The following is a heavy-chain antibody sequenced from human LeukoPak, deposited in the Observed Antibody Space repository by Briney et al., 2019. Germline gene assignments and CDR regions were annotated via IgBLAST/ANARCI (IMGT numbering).Heavy chain of an antibody. Sequence: PGGSLRLSCAASGFTFSSYWMHWVRQAPGKGLVWVSRIITDGSYTSYADSVKGRFTIPRDNAKNTLYLQMNSLRAEDTAVYYCAREDVDITVAASGAFDIWGQGTMVTVSS. J-gene: IGHJ3*02. CDR2: IITDGSYT. D-gene: IGHD6-19*01. CDR1: GFTFSSYW. CDR3: AREDVDITVAASGAFDI. V-gene: IGHV3-74*01.